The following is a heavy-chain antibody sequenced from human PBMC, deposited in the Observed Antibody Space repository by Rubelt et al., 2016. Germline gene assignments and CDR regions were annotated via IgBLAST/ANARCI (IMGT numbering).Heavy chain of an antibody. Sequence: QVQVVQSGAEVKKPGASVKVSCKASGYTFTDFAVNWVRQAPGQRLEWMGWINAGNGNTRYSQKFQDRVTITRDTSASTVYMELSSLRSDDTALYYCAREVGATDLWGQGTLVTVSS. CDR3: AREVGATDL. CDR2: INAGNGNT. D-gene: IGHD1-26*01. J-gene: IGHJ4*02. V-gene: IGHV1-3*01. CDR1: GYTFTDFA.